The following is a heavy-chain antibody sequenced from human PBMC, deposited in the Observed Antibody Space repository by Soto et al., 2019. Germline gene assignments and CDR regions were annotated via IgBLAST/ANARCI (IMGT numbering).Heavy chain of an antibody. Sequence: VASVKVSCKASGGTFSSYAISWVRQAPGQGLEWMGGIIPIFGTANYAQKFQGRVTITADKSTSTAYMELSSLRSEDTAVYYCAARRNYGDYGHYYYGRGVWGQGTTVTVSS. D-gene: IGHD4-17*01. CDR2: IIPIFGTA. CDR1: GGTFSSYA. J-gene: IGHJ6*02. CDR3: AARRNYGDYGHYYYGRGV. V-gene: IGHV1-69*06.